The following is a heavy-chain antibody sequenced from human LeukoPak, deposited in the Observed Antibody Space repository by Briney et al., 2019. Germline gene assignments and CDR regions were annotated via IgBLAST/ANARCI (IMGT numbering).Heavy chain of an antibody. CDR2: IIPMYETR. D-gene: IGHD3-9*01. CDR1: VGTFSYYS. CDR3: ATGTNYDILTGYEGYFQH. V-gene: IGHV1-69*01. Sequence: SVKVSCKTSVGTFSYYSLNWVRQAPGQGLEWMGGIIPMYETRNYEQKFQDRLTISADESTSTAYMELSSLRSEDTAVYYCATGTNYDILTGYEGYFQHWGQGTLVTVSS. J-gene: IGHJ1*01.